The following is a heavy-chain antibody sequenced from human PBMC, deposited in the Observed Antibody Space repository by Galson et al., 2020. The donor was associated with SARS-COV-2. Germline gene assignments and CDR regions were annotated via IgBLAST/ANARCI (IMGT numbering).Heavy chain of an antibody. CDR3: AREPTYGYSSGWYKVEDY. Sequence: SETLSLTCAVYGGSFSGYYWSWIRQPPGKGLEWIGEINHSGITNYNPSLKRRVPISVDTSKNQFSLKLSSVTAADTAVYYCAREPTYGYSSGWYKVEDYWGQGTLVTVSS. CDR1: GGSFSGYY. D-gene: IGHD6-19*01. J-gene: IGHJ4*02. V-gene: IGHV4-34*01. CDR2: INHSGIT.